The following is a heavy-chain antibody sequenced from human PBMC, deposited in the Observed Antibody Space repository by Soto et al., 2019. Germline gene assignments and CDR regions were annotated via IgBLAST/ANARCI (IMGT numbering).Heavy chain of an antibody. CDR2: MRQDRTET. CDR1: GFNFSRYW. CDR3: XXXXXTXGYGGFDN. Sequence: EVQLVESGGGLVQPGGSLRLSCAASGFNFSRYWINWVRQAPGKGLEWVATMRQDRTETYYVDSVKGRFTISRDNSKXXXXXXXXXXXXXXXXXXYXXXXXXTXGYGGFDNWGQGTLVTVSS. D-gene: IGHD5-18*01. V-gene: IGHV3-7*01. J-gene: IGHJ4*02.